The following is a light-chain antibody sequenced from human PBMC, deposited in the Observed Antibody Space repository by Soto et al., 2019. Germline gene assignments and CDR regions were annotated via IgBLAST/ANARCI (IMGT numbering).Light chain of an antibody. V-gene: IGLV1-47*01. CDR2: NNI. CDR3: AAWDDSLNSRV. Sequence: QSALTQPPSVSGTPGQRVTISCSGSTSNIGGSSYVYWYQHFPGTAPQLLIYNNIQRPSGVPDRFSGSKSGTSASLAISGLRPDDEADYYCAAWDDSLNSRVFGGGTKLTVL. CDR1: TSNIGGSSY. J-gene: IGLJ3*02.